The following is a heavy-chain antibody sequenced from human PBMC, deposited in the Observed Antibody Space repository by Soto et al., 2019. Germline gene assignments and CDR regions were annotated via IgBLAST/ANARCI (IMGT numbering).Heavy chain of an antibody. J-gene: IGHJ3*02. CDR2: ISGSGGST. CDR3: AKTAYYYDSSGYYYVNAFDI. CDR1: GFTFSSYA. D-gene: IGHD3-22*01. Sequence: GGSPRLSCAASGFTFSSYAMSWVRQAPGKGLEWVSAISGSGGSTYYADSVKGRFTISRDNSKNTLYLQMNSLRAEDTAVYYCAKTAYYYDSSGYYYVNAFDIWGQGTMVTVSS. V-gene: IGHV3-23*01.